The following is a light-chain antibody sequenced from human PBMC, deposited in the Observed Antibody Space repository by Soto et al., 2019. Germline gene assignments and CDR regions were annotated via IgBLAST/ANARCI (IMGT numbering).Light chain of an antibody. CDR3: QHYDRT. V-gene: IGKV3-20*01. Sequence: EIVLTQSPGTLSLSPGERATLSCRASQSVSSRYLAWYQQKPGQAPRLLIYGASSRATGIPDRFSGSGSGTDFTLTINRLETEDFAVYYCQHYDRTFGPGTKVDIK. CDR1: QSVSSRY. J-gene: IGKJ3*01. CDR2: GAS.